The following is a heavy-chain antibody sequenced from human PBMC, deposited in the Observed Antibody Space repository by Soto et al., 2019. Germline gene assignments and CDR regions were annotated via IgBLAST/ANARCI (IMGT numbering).Heavy chain of an antibody. Sequence: SGHVSCKASEGTFSSYAISCVRQAPEQGHDWMGGIIPIFGTANYAQKFQGRVTITADKSTSTAYMELSSLRSEDTAVYYCASRNYYDSSGYYAVGSSDYWGQGTLVTVSA. CDR1: EGTFSSYA. V-gene: IGHV1-69*06. CDR2: IIPIFGTA. J-gene: IGHJ4*02. D-gene: IGHD3-22*01. CDR3: ASRNYYDSSGYYAVGSSDY.